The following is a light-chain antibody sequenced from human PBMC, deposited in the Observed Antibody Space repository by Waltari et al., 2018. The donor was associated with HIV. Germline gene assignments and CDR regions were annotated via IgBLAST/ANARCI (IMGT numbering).Light chain of an antibody. J-gene: IGKJ4*01. CDR3: QQLNSFPLT. Sequence: DIQLTQSPSFLSASVGHRVTITCRASQGISSYLAWYQPKPGKAPKLLIYAASTLQSGVPSRFSGSGSGTEFTLTISSLQPEDFATYYCQQLNSFPLTFGGGTKVEIK. CDR2: AAS. V-gene: IGKV1-9*01. CDR1: QGISSY.